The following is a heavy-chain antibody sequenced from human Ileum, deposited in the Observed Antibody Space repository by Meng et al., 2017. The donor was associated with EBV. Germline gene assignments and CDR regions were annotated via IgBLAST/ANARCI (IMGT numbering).Heavy chain of an antibody. CDR3: AVGYYGSGTSYD. V-gene: IGHV1-2*06. D-gene: IGHD3-10*01. J-gene: IGHJ4*02. CDR2: IARNSGDT. CDR1: GNSFTSDL. Sequence: QLLVAWAEAQRRGAQVKASGRATGNSFTSDLMYWVRQAHGQGLEWMGRIARNSGDTNYAQKLQGRVIMNRDESITTVYMDLSGLTSDDTAVYYCAVGYYGSGTSYDWGQGTLVTVSS.